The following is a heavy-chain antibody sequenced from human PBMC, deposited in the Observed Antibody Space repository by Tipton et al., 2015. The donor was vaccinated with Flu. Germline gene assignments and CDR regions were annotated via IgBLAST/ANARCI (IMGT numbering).Heavy chain of an antibody. D-gene: IGHD4-11*01. CDR2: VHQTGST. Sequence: VQLVQSGGGLVQPGRSLRLSCSASGFTFSTYEMSWIRQPPGKGLEWIGNVHQTGSTYYNPSLRSRVIITVDRPKNQFSLRLTSVTAADTAVYYCARRDYSNYVSEPKNWFDPWGQGTLVTVSS. J-gene: IGHJ5*02. V-gene: IGHV4-59*08. CDR3: ARRDYSNYVSEPKNWFDP. CDR1: GFTFSTYE.